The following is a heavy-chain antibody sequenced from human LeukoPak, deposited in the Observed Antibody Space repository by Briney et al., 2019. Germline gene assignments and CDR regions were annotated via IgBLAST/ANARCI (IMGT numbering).Heavy chain of an antibody. D-gene: IGHD3-22*01. V-gene: IGHV1-69*13. CDR3: ARSSAYYYDSSGYYGFDY. CDR1: GGTFSSYA. CDR2: IIPIFGTA. J-gene: IGHJ4*02. Sequence: SVKVSCKASGGTFSSYAISWVRQAPGQGLEWMGGIIPIFGTANYAQKFQGRVTVTADESTSTAYMELSSLRSEDTAVYYCARSSAYYYDSSGYYGFDYWGQGTLVTVSS.